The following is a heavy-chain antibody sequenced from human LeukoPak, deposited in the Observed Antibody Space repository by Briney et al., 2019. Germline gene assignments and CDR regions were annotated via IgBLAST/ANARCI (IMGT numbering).Heavy chain of an antibody. CDR1: GYTFTSYD. J-gene: IGHJ4*02. Sequence: ASVKVSCKASGYTFTSYDINWVRQATGQGLEWMGWMNPNSGNTGYAQKFQGRVTMTRNTSISTAYMELSSLRSEDTAVYYCARAAVLRYFDWSISAGYWGQGTLVTVSS. CDR2: MNPNSGNT. CDR3: ARAAVLRYFDWSISAGY. V-gene: IGHV1-8*01. D-gene: IGHD3-9*01.